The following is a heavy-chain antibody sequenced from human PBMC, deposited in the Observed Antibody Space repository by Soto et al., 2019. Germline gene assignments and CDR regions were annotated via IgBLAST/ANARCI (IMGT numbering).Heavy chain of an antibody. J-gene: IGHJ3*02. Sequence: QLHLVQSGAVVKKPGASVTVSCSASGYPVTAYYMHWVRQAHGRGLEWMGGINPATGAAKYTQTFQGRVTPTRYTSTGIAFMEPGGLTSADTAVFYCARGGGVGVAGSAAFDMWGQGTLVTVSS. CDR2: INPATGAA. CDR1: GYPVTAYY. V-gene: IGHV1-2*02. CDR3: ARGGGVGVAGSAAFDM. D-gene: IGHD3-3*01.